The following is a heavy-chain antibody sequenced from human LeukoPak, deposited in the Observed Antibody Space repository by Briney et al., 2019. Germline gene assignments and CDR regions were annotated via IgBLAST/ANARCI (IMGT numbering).Heavy chain of an antibody. D-gene: IGHD3-10*01. CDR3: ARGDYYGSGTNWFDP. CDR2: IYYSGST. Sequence: PSETLSLTCAVSGGSISSSNWWSWVRQPPGKGLEWIGYIYYSGSTNYNPSLKSRVTISVDTSKNQFSLKLSSVTAADTAVYYCARGDYYGSGTNWFDPWGQGTLVTVSS. J-gene: IGHJ5*02. V-gene: IGHV4-4*02. CDR1: GGSISSSNW.